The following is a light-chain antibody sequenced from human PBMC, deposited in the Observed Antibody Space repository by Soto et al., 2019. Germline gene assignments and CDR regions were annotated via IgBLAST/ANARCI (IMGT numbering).Light chain of an antibody. CDR2: DVS. Sequence: QSALTQPASVSGSPGQSITISCTGTSSDVGGYNYVSWYQQHPGKAPNPVIYDVSGRPSGVSYRFSGSKSGNTASLTISGVQAEDEAGYFCSSYRSNSVVFGGGTKLTVL. V-gene: IGLV2-14*03. CDR3: SSYRSNSVV. CDR1: SSDVGGYNY. J-gene: IGLJ2*01.